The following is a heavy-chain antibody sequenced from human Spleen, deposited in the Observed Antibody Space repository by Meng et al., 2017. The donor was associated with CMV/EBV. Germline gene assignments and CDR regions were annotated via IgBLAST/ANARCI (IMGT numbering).Heavy chain of an antibody. Sequence: SLKISCAASGFTFSSYSMNWVRQSPGEGLEWVSGISGNSGFIGYADSVKGRFTISRDNARKSLSLEINPLRVEDTALYYCVKGGGEKVTFDAMDVWGQGTTVTVSS. V-gene: IGHV3-9*01. CDR3: VKGGGEKVTFDAMDV. J-gene: IGHJ6*02. CDR2: ISGNSGFI. D-gene: IGHD2-21*02. CDR1: GFTFSSYS.